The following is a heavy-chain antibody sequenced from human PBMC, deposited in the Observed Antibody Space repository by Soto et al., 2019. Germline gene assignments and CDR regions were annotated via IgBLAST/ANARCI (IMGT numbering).Heavy chain of an antibody. CDR3: AKDLGYYYDSSGYSDY. V-gene: IGHV3-30*18. CDR2: ISYDGSNK. J-gene: IGHJ4*02. D-gene: IGHD3-22*01. CDR1: GFTFSSYG. Sequence: PGGSLRLSCAASGFTFSSYGMHWVRQAPGKGLEWVAVISYDGSNKYYADSVKGRFTISRDNSKNTLYLQMNSLRAEDTAVYYCAKDLGYYYDSSGYSDYWGQGTLVTVYS.